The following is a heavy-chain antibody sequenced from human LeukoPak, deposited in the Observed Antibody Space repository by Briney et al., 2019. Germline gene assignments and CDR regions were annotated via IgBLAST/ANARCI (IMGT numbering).Heavy chain of an antibody. V-gene: IGHV4-39*01. J-gene: IGHJ6*02. Sequence: SETLSLTCTVSGGPISSSSYYWGWIRQPPGKGLEWIGNICYSGSTNYNPSLKSRVTISVDTSKNQFSLKLSSVTAADTAVYYCARSFNGVDVWGQGTTVTVSS. CDR1: GGPISSSSYY. CDR3: ARSFNGVDV. CDR2: ICYSGST.